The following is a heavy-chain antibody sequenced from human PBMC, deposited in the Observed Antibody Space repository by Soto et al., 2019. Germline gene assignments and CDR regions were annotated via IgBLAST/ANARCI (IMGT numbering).Heavy chain of an antibody. J-gene: IGHJ6*02. CDR2: FDPEDGET. V-gene: IGHV1-24*01. CDR3: AKRGYQLDYYGMDV. Sequence: ASVKVSCKVSGYTLTELSMHWVRQAPGKGLEWMGGFDPEDGETIYAQKFQGRVTMTEDTSTDTAYMELSSLRSEDTAVYYCAKRGYQLDYYGMDVWGQGTTVTVSS. D-gene: IGHD2-2*01. CDR1: GYTLTELS.